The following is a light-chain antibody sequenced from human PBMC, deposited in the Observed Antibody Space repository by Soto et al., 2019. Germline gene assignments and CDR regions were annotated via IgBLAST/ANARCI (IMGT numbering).Light chain of an antibody. CDR1: NIGTKS. V-gene: IGLV3-21*02. J-gene: IGLJ2*01. CDR3: QVWDGDSAHPV. CDR2: DDF. Sequence: SSELTQAPSVSVAPGQTATITCGGDNIGTKSVHWYQHEPGRAPLLVVYDDFDRPSGIPERFSGSNSGNTATLTISRVEAGDEADYYCQVWDGDSAHPVFGGGTKLTVL.